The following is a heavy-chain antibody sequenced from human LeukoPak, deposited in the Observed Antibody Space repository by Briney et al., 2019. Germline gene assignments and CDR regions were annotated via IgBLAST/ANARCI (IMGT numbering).Heavy chain of an antibody. CDR1: GFTFSSYW. CDR2: INHNGNVN. D-gene: IGHD3-16*01. V-gene: IGHV3-7*03. J-gene: IGHJ6*02. Sequence: GALRLSCAASGFTFSSYWMNWARQAPGKGLEWVASINHNGNVNYYVDSVKGRFTISRDNAKNSLYLQMSNLRGEDTAGYFCARGGGLDVWGQGATVTVSS. CDR3: ARGGGLDV.